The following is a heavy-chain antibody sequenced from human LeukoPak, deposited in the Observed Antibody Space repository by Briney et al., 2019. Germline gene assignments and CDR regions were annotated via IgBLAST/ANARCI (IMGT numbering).Heavy chain of an antibody. D-gene: IGHD2-15*01. CDR1: GYTFTGYY. CDR3: ARDIGVVAAQYYYYYMDV. Sequence: GASVKVSCKASGYTFTGYYMHWVRQAPGQGLEWMGIINPSGGSTSYAQKFQGRVTMTRDMSTSTVYMELSSLRSEDTAVYYCARDIGVVAAQYYYYYMDVWGKGPRSPSP. CDR2: INPSGGST. V-gene: IGHV1-46*01. J-gene: IGHJ6*03.